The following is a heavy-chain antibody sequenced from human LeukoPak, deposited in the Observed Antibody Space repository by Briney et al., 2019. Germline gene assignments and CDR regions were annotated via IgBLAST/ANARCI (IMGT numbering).Heavy chain of an antibody. CDR3: ASSQVSWFDP. V-gene: IGHV4-34*01. Sequence: SETLSLTCAVYGGSFSGYYCSWIRHPPGKGLEWIAEINHSGSTYYNPSLKSRVTISVDTSKNQFSLKLSSVTAADTAVYYCASSQVSWFDPWGQGTLVTVSS. J-gene: IGHJ5*02. CDR1: GGSFSGYY. CDR2: INHSGST.